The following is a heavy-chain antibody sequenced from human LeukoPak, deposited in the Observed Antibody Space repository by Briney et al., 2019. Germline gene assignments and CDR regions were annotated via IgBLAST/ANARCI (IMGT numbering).Heavy chain of an antibody. V-gene: IGHV3-33*01. J-gene: IGHJ4*02. CDR2: IWCDGSNK. CDR3: ARGRTGTYYYGSGTNYYFDY. D-gene: IGHD3-10*01. Sequence: GGSLRLSCAASGFTFSSYGMHWVRQAPGKGLEWVAVIWCDGSNKYYADSVKGRFTISRDNSKNTLYLQMNSLRAEDTAVYYCARGRTGTYYYGSGTNYYFDYWGQGTLVTVSS. CDR1: GFTFSSYG.